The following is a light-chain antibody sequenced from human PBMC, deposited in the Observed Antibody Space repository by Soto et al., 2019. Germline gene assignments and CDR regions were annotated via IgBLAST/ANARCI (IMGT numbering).Light chain of an antibody. CDR2: WAS. J-gene: IGKJ4*01. V-gene: IGKV4-1*01. Sequence: DIVMTQSPDSLAVPLGERATINCKSSQSVLFSSNNKNYLAWYQQRPGQPPKLLIYWASTRESGVPDRFIGSGSGTDFTLTIRRLQAEDVAVYYCQQSYTSPLTFGGGTKVEIK. CDR3: QQSYTSPLT. CDR1: QSVLFSSNNKNY.